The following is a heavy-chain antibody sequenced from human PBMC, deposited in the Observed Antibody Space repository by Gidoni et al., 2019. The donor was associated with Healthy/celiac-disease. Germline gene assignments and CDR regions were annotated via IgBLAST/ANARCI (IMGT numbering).Heavy chain of an antibody. D-gene: IGHD2-15*01. Sequence: EVQLLESGGGLVQPGGSLRLSCAASGFTFSSYAMSWVRQAPGKGLDWVSAISGSGGSTYYADSVKGRFTISRDNSKNTLYLQMNSLRAEDTAVYYCAKATGSDKIKFDYWGQGTLVTVSS. J-gene: IGHJ4*02. V-gene: IGHV3-23*01. CDR3: AKATGSDKIKFDY. CDR2: ISGSGGST. CDR1: GFTFSSYA.